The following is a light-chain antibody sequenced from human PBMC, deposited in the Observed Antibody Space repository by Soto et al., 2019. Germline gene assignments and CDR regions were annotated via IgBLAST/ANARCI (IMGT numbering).Light chain of an antibody. Sequence: DIQMTQSPSSLSASVGDRVTITCRASQGITYYLAWYQQKPGKVPKLLIYAASTLQSGVPSRFSGGGSGADLTLTISILQPEDVATYYCQNYNSAPLTFGGGTKVEIK. J-gene: IGKJ4*01. CDR2: AAS. CDR1: QGITYY. CDR3: QNYNSAPLT. V-gene: IGKV1-27*01.